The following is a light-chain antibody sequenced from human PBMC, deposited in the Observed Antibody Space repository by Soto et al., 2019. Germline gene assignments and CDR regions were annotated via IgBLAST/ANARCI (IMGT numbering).Light chain of an antibody. CDR2: AAS. CDR3: QQSFSTPRT. J-gene: IGKJ1*01. V-gene: IGKV1-39*01. Sequence: DIQMTQSPSSLSASVGDRVTISCRASQTINTYVNWYLQKPGKAPKLLIYAASSLHSGVPSMLSGSGCGTYFTLTISSLQPEDVATEYCQQSFSTPRTFGQGTKVDIK. CDR1: QTINTY.